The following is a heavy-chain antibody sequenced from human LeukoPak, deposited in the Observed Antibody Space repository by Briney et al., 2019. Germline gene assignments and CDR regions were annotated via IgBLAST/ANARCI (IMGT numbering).Heavy chain of an antibody. CDR1: GYTFSSYG. Sequence: VASVTVSCKASGYTFSSYGINWVRQAPGQGLEWMGWMNPNSGNTGYAQKFQGRVTMTRNTSISTAYMELSSLRSEDTAMYYCARVVNFIIDAFDIWGQGTMVTVSS. CDR3: ARVVNFIIDAFDI. V-gene: IGHV1-8*02. CDR2: MNPNSGNT. J-gene: IGHJ3*02. D-gene: IGHD2-21*01.